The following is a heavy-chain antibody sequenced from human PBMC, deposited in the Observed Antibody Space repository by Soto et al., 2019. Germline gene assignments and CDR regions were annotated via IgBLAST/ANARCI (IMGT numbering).Heavy chain of an antibody. CDR3: VKSPVAGMYGMVV. V-gene: IGHV3-64D*06. CDR2: ISSNGGST. J-gene: IGHJ6*02. CDR1: GFTFSSYA. Sequence: GESLKISCSASGFTFSSYAMHWVRQAPGKGLEYVSAISSNGGSTYYADSVKGRFTISRDNSKNTLYLQMSSLRAGDTAVYYCVKSPVAGMYGMVVWGQATTLTVSS. D-gene: IGHD6-19*01.